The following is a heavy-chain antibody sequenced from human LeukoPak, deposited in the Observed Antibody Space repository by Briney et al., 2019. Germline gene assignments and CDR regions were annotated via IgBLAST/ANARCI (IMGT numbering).Heavy chain of an antibody. J-gene: IGHJ3*02. CDR1: GLTFSSYG. CDR3: AILDDSSGYGPFDI. V-gene: IGHV3-30*02. D-gene: IGHD3-22*01. Sequence: PGGSLRLSCAASGLTFSSYGMHWVRQAPGKGLEWVAFIRYDGSNKYYADSVKGRFTISRDNSKNTLYLQMNSLRAEDTAVYYCAILDDSSGYGPFDIWGQGTMVTVSS. CDR2: IRYDGSNK.